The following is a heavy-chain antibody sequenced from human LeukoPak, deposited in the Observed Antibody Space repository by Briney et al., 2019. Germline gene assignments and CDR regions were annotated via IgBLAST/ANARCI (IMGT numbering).Heavy chain of an antibody. CDR3: ARDHYWGVDN. CDR1: GFTFTDHY. Sequence: ASVKVSSKASGFTFTDHYMHWVRQAPGQGLEWMGWINAKRGDTNYAQNFQDRVTMTRDTSISTVYMKLSRLTVDDTAVYYCARDHYWGVDNWGQGTLVTVSS. V-gene: IGHV1-2*02. J-gene: IGHJ4*02. CDR2: INAKRGDT. D-gene: IGHD7-27*01.